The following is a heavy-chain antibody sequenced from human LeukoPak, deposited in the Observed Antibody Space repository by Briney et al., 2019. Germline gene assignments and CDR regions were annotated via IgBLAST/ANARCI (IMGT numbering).Heavy chain of an antibody. CDR3: AKGFTSGWYEEMTNDAFDI. D-gene: IGHD6-19*01. J-gene: IGHJ3*02. Sequence: GGSLRLSCAASGFTFSSYAMSWVRQAPGKGLEWVSAISGSGGSTYYADSVKGRFTISRDNSKNTLYLQMNSLRAEDTAVYYCAKGFTSGWYEEMTNDAFDIWGQGQWSPSLQ. CDR2: ISGSGGST. CDR1: GFTFSSYA. V-gene: IGHV3-23*01.